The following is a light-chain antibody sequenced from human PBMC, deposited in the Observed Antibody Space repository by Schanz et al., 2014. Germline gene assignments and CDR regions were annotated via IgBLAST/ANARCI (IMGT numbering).Light chain of an antibody. V-gene: IGKV3D-15*01. Sequence: EIVMTQSPATLSVSPGERATLSCRASQSVSSNLAWYQQKPGQAPRLLIYDASNRATGIPARFSGSGSGTEFTLTISSLQSEDFAAYYCQQYDNWPRTFGGGTKVEIK. J-gene: IGKJ4*01. CDR2: DAS. CDR3: QQYDNWPRT. CDR1: QSVSSN.